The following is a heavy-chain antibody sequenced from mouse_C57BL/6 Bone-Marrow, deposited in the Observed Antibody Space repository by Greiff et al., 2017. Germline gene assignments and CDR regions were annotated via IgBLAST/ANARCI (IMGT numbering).Heavy chain of an antibody. V-gene: IGHV1-50*01. CDR1: GYTFTSYW. D-gene: IGHD2-3*01. CDR3: ARDGYYYAMDY. J-gene: IGHJ4*01. Sequence: QVQLQQPGAELVKPGASVKLSCKASGYTFTSYWMKWVKQRPGQGLEWIGEIDPSDSYTNYNQKFKGKATLTVDTSSSTAYMQLSSLTSEDSAVYYCARDGYYYAMDYWGQGTSVTVSS. CDR2: IDPSDSYT.